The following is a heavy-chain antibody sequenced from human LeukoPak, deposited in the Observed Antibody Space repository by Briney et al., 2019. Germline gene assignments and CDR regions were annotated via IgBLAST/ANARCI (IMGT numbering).Heavy chain of an antibody. D-gene: IGHD5-24*01. CDR3: ARDGDGYTNGNFDY. CDR1: GYTFTSYG. Sequence: ASVKVSCTASGYTFTSYGISWVRQAPGQGLEWMGWISAYNGNTNYAQKLQGRVTMTTDTSTSTAYMELRSPRSDDTAVYYCARDGDGYTNGNFDYWGQGTLVTVSS. V-gene: IGHV1-18*01. J-gene: IGHJ4*02. CDR2: ISAYNGNT.